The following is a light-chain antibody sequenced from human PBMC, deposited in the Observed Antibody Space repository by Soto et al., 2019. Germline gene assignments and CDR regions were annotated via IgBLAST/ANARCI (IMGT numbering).Light chain of an antibody. V-gene: IGLV2-14*01. CDR3: SSYTSSTTVV. CDR1: SSDVGGYNY. J-gene: IGLJ2*01. Sequence: QSALTQPASVSGSPGQSITISCTGTSSDVGGYNYVSWYQQHPGNAPKLMIYDVTNRPSGVSNRFSGSKSGNTASLTISGLQAGDEADYYCSSYTSSTTVVFGGGTQLTVL. CDR2: DVT.